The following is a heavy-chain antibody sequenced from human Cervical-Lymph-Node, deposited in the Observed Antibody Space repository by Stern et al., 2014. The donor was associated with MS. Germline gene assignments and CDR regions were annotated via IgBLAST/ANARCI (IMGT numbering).Heavy chain of an antibody. J-gene: IGHJ4*02. D-gene: IGHD3-22*01. CDR2: IYPDDSDT. V-gene: IGHV5-51*01. Sequence: VQLVESGAEVKKTGESLKISCQASGYSFNNQWIAWVRLTPGEGLEWVGIIYPDDSDTRYWPSFQGQVTISADKSSSVAYLQWRRLKPSDTAIYFCAIRRSGFYYFDSWGQGTLVTVSS. CDR3: AIRRSGFYYFDS. CDR1: GYSFNNQW.